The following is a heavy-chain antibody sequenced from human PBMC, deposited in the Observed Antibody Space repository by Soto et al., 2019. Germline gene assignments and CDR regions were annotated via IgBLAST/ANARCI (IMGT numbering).Heavy chain of an antibody. CDR3: ARDTLNYYDSSGYDRWFDP. J-gene: IGHJ5*02. D-gene: IGHD3-22*01. Sequence: ASVKVSCKASGYTFTSYGISWVRQAPGQGLEWMGWISAYNGNTNYAQKLQGRVAMTTDTSTSTAYMELRSLRSDDAAVYYCARDTLNYYDSSGYDRWFDPWGQGTLVTVSS. CDR2: ISAYNGNT. CDR1: GYTFTSYG. V-gene: IGHV1-18*01.